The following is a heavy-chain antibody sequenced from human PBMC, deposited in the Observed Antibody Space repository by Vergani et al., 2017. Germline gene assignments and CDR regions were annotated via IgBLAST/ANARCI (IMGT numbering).Heavy chain of an antibody. CDR3: ARSIAAAGPFDY. V-gene: IGHV4-61*02. J-gene: IGHJ4*02. CDR2: IYTSGST. CDR1: GGSISSGSYY. D-gene: IGHD6-13*01. Sequence: QVQLQESGPGLVKPSQTLSLTCTVSGGSISSGSYYWSWIRQPAGKGLEWIGRIYTSGSTNYNPSLKSRFTMAVDTSKNQFSLKLSSVTAADTAVYYCARSIAAAGPFDYWGQGTLVTVSS.